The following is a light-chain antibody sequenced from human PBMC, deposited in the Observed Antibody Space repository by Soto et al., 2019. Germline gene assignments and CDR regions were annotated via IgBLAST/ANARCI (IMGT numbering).Light chain of an antibody. CDR1: SPNIGNNY. V-gene: IGLV1-51*01. Sequence: QSVLTQPPSVSAAPGQKVTISCSGSSPNIGNNYVAWYQYLPGIAPKLLIYDNNKRPSGIPDRFSGSKSGTSATLGITGLQTGDEADYYCGTWDSRLTVVVFGGGTKLTVL. J-gene: IGLJ2*01. CDR2: DNN. CDR3: GTWDSRLTVVV.